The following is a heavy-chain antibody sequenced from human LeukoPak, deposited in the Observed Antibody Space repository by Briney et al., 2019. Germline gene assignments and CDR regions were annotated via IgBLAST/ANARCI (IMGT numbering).Heavy chain of an antibody. CDR2: IYHSGTA. Sequence: SETLSLTCAVSGDSMSSGSYSWGWIRQPPGKGLEWIGYIYHSGTAFYNPSLRSRVTMSVDRSKNQFSLNLNSVTAADTAVYYCARGRPGTSYYYGSGSYYPPFDYWGQGTLVTVSS. D-gene: IGHD3-10*01. V-gene: IGHV4-30-2*01. CDR1: GDSMSSGSYS. CDR3: ARGRPGTSYYYGSGSYYPPFDY. J-gene: IGHJ4*02.